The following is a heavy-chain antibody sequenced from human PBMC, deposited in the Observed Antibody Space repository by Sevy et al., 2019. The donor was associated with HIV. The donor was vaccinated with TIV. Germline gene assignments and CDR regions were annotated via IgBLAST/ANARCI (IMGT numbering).Heavy chain of an antibody. CDR1: GFTFSSYS. D-gene: IGHD6-13*01. V-gene: IGHV3-21*01. CDR3: ARVSAGAEKTDY. Sequence: GGSLRLSCAASGFTFSSYSMNWVRQAPGKGLEWVSSISSSSSYIYYADSVKGRFTISRDNAKNSLYLQMNSLTAEDTAVYYCARVSAGAEKTDYLGQGTLVTVSS. CDR2: ISSSSSYI. J-gene: IGHJ4*02.